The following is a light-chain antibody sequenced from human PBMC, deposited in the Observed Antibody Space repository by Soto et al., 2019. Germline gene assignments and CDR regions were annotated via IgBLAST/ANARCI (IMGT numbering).Light chain of an antibody. Sequence: QSVLTQPASVSGSPGQSIIISCTGTSSDVGGYSYVSWYQQHPGKAPKLMIYDVSNRPSGVSNRFSGSKSGNTASLTISGLPAEDEAHYYCSSFTSSSTVVFGGGTKLTVL. J-gene: IGLJ2*01. CDR3: SSFTSSSTVV. CDR2: DVS. V-gene: IGLV2-14*01. CDR1: SSDVGGYSY.